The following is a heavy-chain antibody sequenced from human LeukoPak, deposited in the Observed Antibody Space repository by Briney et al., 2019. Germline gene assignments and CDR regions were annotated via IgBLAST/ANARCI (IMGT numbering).Heavy chain of an antibody. D-gene: IGHD2-21*02. CDR3: AKTMVVTANPRAFDI. J-gene: IGHJ3*02. Sequence: PGGSLRLSCAASGFTFSSYTMHWVRQAPGKGLEWVSGISGRSSSTYYADSVKGRFTISRDNSKNTLYLQMNSLRAEDTAVYYCAKTMVVTANPRAFDIWGQGTMVTVSS. V-gene: IGHV3-23*01. CDR2: ISGRSSST. CDR1: GFTFSSYT.